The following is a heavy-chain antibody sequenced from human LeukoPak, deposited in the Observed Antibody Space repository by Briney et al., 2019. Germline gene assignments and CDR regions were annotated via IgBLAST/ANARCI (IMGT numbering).Heavy chain of an antibody. D-gene: IGHD3-3*01. Sequence: GGSLRLSCAASGFTFSSYWMSWVRQAPGKGLEWVANIKQDGSEKYYVDSVKGRFTISRDNAKNSLYLQMNSLRAEDTAVYYCATTPLQFLEWLSFLDDAFDIWGQGTMVTVSS. CDR2: IKQDGSEK. J-gene: IGHJ3*02. CDR1: GFTFSSYW. V-gene: IGHV3-7*01. CDR3: ATTPLQFLEWLSFLDDAFDI.